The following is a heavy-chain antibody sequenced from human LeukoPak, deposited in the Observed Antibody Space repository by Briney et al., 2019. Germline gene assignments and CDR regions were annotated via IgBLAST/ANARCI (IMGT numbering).Heavy chain of an antibody. J-gene: IGHJ6*03. D-gene: IGHD4-23*01. Sequence: PSETLSLTCAVYGGSFSAYYWSWIRQPPGKGLEWIGEINHSGSTNYNPSLKSRVTISIDTSKNQFSLKLSSVTAADTAVYYCARGGGRVGYYMDVWDKGTTVTVSS. CDR1: GGSFSAYY. CDR3: ARGGGRVGYYMDV. CDR2: INHSGST. V-gene: IGHV4-34*01.